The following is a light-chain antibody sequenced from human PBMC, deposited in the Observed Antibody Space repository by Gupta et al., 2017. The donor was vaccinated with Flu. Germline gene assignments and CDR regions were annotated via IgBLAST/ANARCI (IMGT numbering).Light chain of an antibody. CDR2: AAS. CDR3: QQSYNTPQT. Sequence: PSSLSASVGDRVTITCRASQSISSYLNWYQQKPGKTPKLLIYAASSLQSGVPSRFSGSGSGTDFTLTISSLQPEDFTTYYCQQSYNTPQTFGQGTKVEIK. J-gene: IGKJ1*01. V-gene: IGKV1-39*01. CDR1: QSISSY.